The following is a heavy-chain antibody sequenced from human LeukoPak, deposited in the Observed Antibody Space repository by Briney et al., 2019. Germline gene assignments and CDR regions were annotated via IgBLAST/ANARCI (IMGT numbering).Heavy chain of an antibody. CDR3: ARDAAGLDY. CDR1: GFTFRSHY. Sequence: GGSLRLSCAASGFTFRSHYMHWVRQAPGKGLVWVSRINSDGSITTYTDSVKGRFTISRDNAKNTVYLQMNSLRGEDTGVYYCARDAAGLDYWGQGTLVTVSS. D-gene: IGHD1-14*01. J-gene: IGHJ4*02. V-gene: IGHV3-74*01. CDR2: INSDGSIT.